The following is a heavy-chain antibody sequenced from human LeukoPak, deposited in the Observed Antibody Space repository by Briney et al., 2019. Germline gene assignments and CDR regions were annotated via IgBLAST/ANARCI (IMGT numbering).Heavy chain of an antibody. CDR3: ARDNSVGDIAWWFDP. CDR2: INPSGSST. Sequence: GASVKVSCKASGYSFTSHYMHWVRQAPGQGLEWLGLINPSGSSTLYAQKFQGRVTMTRDMSTTTDYMKLSSLRSEDTAVYYCARDNSVGDIAWWFDPWGQGTLVTVSS. V-gene: IGHV1-46*01. CDR1: GYSFTSHY. J-gene: IGHJ5*02. D-gene: IGHD3-16*02.